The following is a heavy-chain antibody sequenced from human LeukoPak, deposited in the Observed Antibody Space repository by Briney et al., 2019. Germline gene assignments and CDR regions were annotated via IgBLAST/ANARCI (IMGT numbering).Heavy chain of an antibody. V-gene: IGHV3-23*01. CDR2: ISGSTGST. D-gene: IGHD3-10*01. CDR3: ARVMVRGCMDV. CDR1: GLTFSNYA. Sequence: GGSLRLSCAASGLTFSNYAMNWVRQAPGKGLEWVSLISGSTGSTYYADSVKGRFSISRDNSKNTVCLQMNSLRVEDTAVYYCARVMVRGCMDVWGQGTTVTVSS. J-gene: IGHJ6*02.